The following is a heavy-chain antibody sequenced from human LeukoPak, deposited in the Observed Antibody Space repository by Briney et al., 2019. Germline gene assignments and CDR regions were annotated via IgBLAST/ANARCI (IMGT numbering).Heavy chain of an antibody. J-gene: IGHJ4*02. D-gene: IGHD3-10*01. Sequence: SGGSLRLSCAASGFIFKDYYMTWIRQAPGKGLEWLSYISSGGHAIYYADSVKGRFTISRDNAKNSLYLEMNSLRGEDTATYYCVQDLWYGEYEYWGQGTLVTVSS. CDR3: VQDLWYGEYEY. CDR2: ISSGGHAI. V-gene: IGHV3-11*01. CDR1: GFIFKDYY.